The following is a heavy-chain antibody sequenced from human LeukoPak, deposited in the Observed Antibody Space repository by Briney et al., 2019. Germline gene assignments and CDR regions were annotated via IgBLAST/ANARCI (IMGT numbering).Heavy chain of an antibody. D-gene: IGHD3-10*01. CDR3: ARAGGLLWFGDLYPGFDY. J-gene: IGHJ4*02. CDR2: IYTSGST. Sequence: PSETLSLTCTVSGGSISSYYWSWIRQPAGKGLEWIGRIYTSGSTNYNPSLKSRVTMSVDTSKNQFSLKLSSVTAADTAVYYCARAGGLLWFGDLYPGFDYWGQGTLVTVSS. CDR1: GGSISSYY. V-gene: IGHV4-4*07.